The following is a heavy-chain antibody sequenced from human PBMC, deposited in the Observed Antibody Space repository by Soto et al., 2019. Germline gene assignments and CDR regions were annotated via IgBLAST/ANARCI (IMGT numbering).Heavy chain of an antibody. Sequence: QVQLVQSGAEVKKPGSSVKVSCKTYGNVFSTYAISWVRQAPGQGLEWMGGVVPIFGASNYAQKFQGRVTFTADKSTSTAYMELTNLRSDDTAFYYCARDLTSGAYSAADYWGQGTLVTVSS. V-gene: IGHV1-69*06. CDR2: VVPIFGAS. D-gene: IGHD2-2*01. J-gene: IGHJ4*02. CDR3: ARDLTSGAYSAADY. CDR1: GNVFSTYA.